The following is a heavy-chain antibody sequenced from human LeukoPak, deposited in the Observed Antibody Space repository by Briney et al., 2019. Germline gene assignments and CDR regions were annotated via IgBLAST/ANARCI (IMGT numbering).Heavy chain of an antibody. CDR1: GGTFSSYA. V-gene: IGHV1-69*06. CDR2: IIPIFGTA. J-gene: IGHJ4*02. Sequence: ASVKVSCKASGGTFSSYAISWVRQAPGQGLEWMGGIIPIFGTANYAQKFQGRVTITADKSTSTAYMELSSLRSEDTAVYYCASYLRYSSGWYGGPFDYWGQGTLVTVSS. D-gene: IGHD6-19*01. CDR3: ASYLRYSSGWYGGPFDY.